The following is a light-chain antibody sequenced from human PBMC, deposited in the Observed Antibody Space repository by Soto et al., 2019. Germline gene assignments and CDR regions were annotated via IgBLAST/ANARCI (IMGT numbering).Light chain of an antibody. CDR1: QSVSSY. V-gene: IGKV3-11*01. CDR2: DAS. Sequence: EIVLTQSPATLSLSPGERATLSCRASQSVSSYLAWYQQKPGQAPRLLIYDASNRVTGIPARFSGSGSGTDFTLTISSLEPEDFAVYYCQQRSNWPYTFGQGTKLEIK. J-gene: IGKJ2*01. CDR3: QQRSNWPYT.